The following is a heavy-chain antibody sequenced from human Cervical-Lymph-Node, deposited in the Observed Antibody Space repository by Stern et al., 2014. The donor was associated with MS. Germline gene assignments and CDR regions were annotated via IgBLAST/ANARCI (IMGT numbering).Heavy chain of an antibody. Sequence: MQLVEYGGGVVQPGRSLRLSCAASGFTFSNYGMHWVRQAPGKGLEWLAVIWYDGNKKYYADSVKGRFTISRDNSKNTLFLQMSSLTAEDTALYYCARGNWNYEGMGYWGQGTLVTVSS. CDR2: IWYDGNKK. J-gene: IGHJ4*02. D-gene: IGHD1-7*01. CDR1: GFTFSNYG. CDR3: ARGNWNYEGMGY. V-gene: IGHV3-33*01.